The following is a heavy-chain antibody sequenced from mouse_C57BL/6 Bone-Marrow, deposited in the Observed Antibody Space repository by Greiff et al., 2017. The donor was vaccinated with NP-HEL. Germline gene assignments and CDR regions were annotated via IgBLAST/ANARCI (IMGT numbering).Heavy chain of an antibody. CDR2: ISSGSSTI. V-gene: IGHV5-17*01. CDR3: ARKVYYAMDY. Sequence: EVKLMVSGGGLVKPGGSLKLSCAASGFTFSDYGMHWVRQAPEKGLEWVAYISSGSSTIYYADTVKGRFTISRDNAKNTLFLQRTSRRSEDTAMYYCARKVYYAMDYWGQGTSVTVSS. J-gene: IGHJ4*01. CDR1: GFTFSDYG.